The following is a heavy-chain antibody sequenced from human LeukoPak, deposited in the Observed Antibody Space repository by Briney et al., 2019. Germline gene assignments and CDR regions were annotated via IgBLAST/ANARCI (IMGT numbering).Heavy chain of an antibody. CDR3: ARVVVVAATFDY. Sequence: SETLSLTCAVYGGSFSGYYWSWIRQPQGKGLEWIGEINHSGSTNYNPSLKSRVTISVDTSKNQFSLKLSSVTAADTAVYYCARVVVVAATFDYWGQGTLVTVSS. D-gene: IGHD2-15*01. V-gene: IGHV4-34*01. CDR1: GGSFSGYY. J-gene: IGHJ4*02. CDR2: INHSGST.